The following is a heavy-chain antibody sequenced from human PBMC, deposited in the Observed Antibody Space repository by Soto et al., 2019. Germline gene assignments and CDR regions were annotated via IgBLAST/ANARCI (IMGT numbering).Heavy chain of an antibody. CDR2: IFRSGSS. V-gene: IGHV4-30-2*06. Sequence: PSETLSLTCAVSGDSIRSGSNSWSWVRQSPGKGLEWIGYIFRSGSSFFNPSLRSRLTMSVDTSKNQFSLRLSSVTAADTALYYCDRGLGYCSTTTCSEDWFDPWGPGILVTVSS. CDR3: DRGLGYCSTTTCSEDWFDP. D-gene: IGHD2-2*01. CDR1: GDSIRSGSNS. J-gene: IGHJ5*02.